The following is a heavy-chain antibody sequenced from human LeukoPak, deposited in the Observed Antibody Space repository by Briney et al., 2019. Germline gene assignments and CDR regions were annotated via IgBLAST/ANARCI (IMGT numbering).Heavy chain of an antibody. CDR2: ISAYNGNT. V-gene: IGHV1-18*01. J-gene: IGHJ4*02. CDR3: ARGPSESLDSSGYTDY. D-gene: IGHD3-22*01. Sequence: ASVKVSCKASGYTFTSYGISWVRQAPGQGLEWMGWISAYNGNTNYAQKFQGRVTITRNTSISTAYMELSSLRSEDTAVYYCARGPSESLDSSGYTDYWGQGTLVTVSS. CDR1: GYTFTSYG.